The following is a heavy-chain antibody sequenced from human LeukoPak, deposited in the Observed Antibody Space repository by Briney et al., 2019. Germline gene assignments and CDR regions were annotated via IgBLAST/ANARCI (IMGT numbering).Heavy chain of an antibody. CDR2: IKEDGSQK. J-gene: IGHJ4*02. V-gene: IGHV3-7*01. CDR3: VRDTGCAGGNCFSFYDS. D-gene: IGHD2-15*01. CDR1: GFTFSTYW. Sequence: GGSLRLSCAASGFTFSTYWMTWVRQAPGKGLEWVANIKEDGSQKYYVDSVKGRFTISRDNAKNSLYLQMDSLRAEDMAVYYCVRDTGCAGGNCFSFYDSWGQGTLVTVSS.